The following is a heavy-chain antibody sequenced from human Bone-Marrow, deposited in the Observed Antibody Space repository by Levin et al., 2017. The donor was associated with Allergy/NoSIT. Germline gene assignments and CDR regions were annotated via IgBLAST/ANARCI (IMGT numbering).Heavy chain of an antibody. Sequence: ASVKVSCKASGYTFTSYDINWVRQATGQGLEWMGWMNPNSGNTGYAQKFQGRVTMTRNTSISTAYMELSSLRSEDTAVYYCARGVTLYGSGSYSFNYYYYGMDVWGQGTTVTVSS. CDR2: MNPNSGNT. CDR3: ARGVTLYGSGSYSFNYYYYGMDV. V-gene: IGHV1-8*01. J-gene: IGHJ6*02. CDR1: GYTFTSYD. D-gene: IGHD3-10*01.